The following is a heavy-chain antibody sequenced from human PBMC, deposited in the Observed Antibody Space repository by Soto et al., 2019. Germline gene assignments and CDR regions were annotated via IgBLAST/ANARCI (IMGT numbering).Heavy chain of an antibody. CDR3: ARGPYSRGVGATNPSQ. J-gene: IGHJ4*02. CDR2: ISSGST. Sequence: QVQLRQWGAGLLKPSETLSLTCAVYGGSSSGSYWTWIRQSPVKGLEWIGEISSGSTNYNPSLKSRVTISAVTSKNQFSLKLTFVTAADTAIYYCARGPYSRGVGATNPSQWVQGTLVTVSS. D-gene: IGHD1-26*01. CDR1: GGSSSGSY. V-gene: IGHV4-34*01.